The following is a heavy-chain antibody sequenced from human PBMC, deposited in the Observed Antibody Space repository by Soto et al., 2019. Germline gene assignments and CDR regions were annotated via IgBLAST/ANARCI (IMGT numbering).Heavy chain of an antibody. CDR3: AKASGWFGEFDY. J-gene: IGHJ4*02. D-gene: IGHD3-10*01. CDR1: GFTFSSYA. V-gene: IGHV3-23*01. Sequence: EVQLLESGGGLVQPGGSLRLSCAASGFTFSSYAMSWVRQAPGKGLEWVSAISGSGGSTYYADSVKGRFTISRGNSKNTLYLQMNSLRAEDTAVYYCAKASGWFGEFDYWGQGTLVTVSS. CDR2: ISGSGGST.